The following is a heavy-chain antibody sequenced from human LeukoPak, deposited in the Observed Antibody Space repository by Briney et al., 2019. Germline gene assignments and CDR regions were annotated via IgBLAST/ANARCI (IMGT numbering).Heavy chain of an antibody. CDR3: ARLRRGAAADV. D-gene: IGHD6-13*01. CDR2: IYPGDSDT. J-gene: IGHJ6*02. Sequence: GESLKISCKGSANSFTNYWIGWVRQMPGKGLEWMGIIYPGDSDTSYSASFQGQVTISADKSISTAYLQWSSLKASDTAMYYCARLRRGAAADVWGQGTTVTVSS. CDR1: ANSFTNYW. V-gene: IGHV5-51*01.